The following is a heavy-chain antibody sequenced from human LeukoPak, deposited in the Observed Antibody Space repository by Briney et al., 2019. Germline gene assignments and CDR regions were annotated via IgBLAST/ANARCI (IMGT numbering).Heavy chain of an antibody. CDR1: GGSISISNYY. CDR3: AKHPSGSSFDY. V-gene: IGHV4-39*01. Sequence: SETLSLTCSVSGGSISISNYYWGWIRQPPGKGLEWIGTIHHTGSTYYNPSLRSRVTVSVDTSNNQFSLKVTSVTAADTAIYYCAKHPSGSSFDYWGQGTLVAVSS. CDR2: IHHTGST. D-gene: IGHD1-26*01. J-gene: IGHJ4*02.